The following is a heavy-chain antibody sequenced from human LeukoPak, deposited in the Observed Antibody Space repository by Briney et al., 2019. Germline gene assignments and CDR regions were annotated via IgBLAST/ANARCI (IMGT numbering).Heavy chain of an antibody. Sequence: PGGSLRLSCAASGFTFSSYGMHWVRQAPGKGLEWVAFIRYDGSNKYYADSVKGRFTISRDNSKNTLYLQMNSLRAEDTAVYYCATIPPFGLAVDYWGQGTLVTVSS. D-gene: IGHD3-10*01. J-gene: IGHJ4*02. CDR3: ATIPPFGLAVDY. CDR1: GFTFSSYG. CDR2: IRYDGSNK. V-gene: IGHV3-30*02.